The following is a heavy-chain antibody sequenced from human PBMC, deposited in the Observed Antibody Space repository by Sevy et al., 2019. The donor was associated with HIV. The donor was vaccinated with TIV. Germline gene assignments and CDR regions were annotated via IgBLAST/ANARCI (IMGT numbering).Heavy chain of an antibody. CDR2: INAISSNI. V-gene: IGHV3-21*01. D-gene: IGHD2-15*01. J-gene: IGHJ4*02. CDR1: GFTFSSYA. Sequence: GGSLRLSCAASGFTFSSYAMNWVRQAPGKGLEWVSSINAISSNIYYEDSVKGRFTISRDNAENSLYLQMNSVRAEDAAVYDGARDLCSGGNAVYGYWGQGTLVTVSS. CDR3: ARDLCSGGNAVYGY.